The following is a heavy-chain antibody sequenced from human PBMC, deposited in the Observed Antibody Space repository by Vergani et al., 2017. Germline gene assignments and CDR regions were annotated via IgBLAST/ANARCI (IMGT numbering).Heavy chain of an antibody. V-gene: IGHV3-30-3*01. CDR1: GFTFSSYA. CDR3: ARDRIAVAGKAEYFQH. J-gene: IGHJ1*01. D-gene: IGHD6-19*01. CDR2: ISYDGSNN. Sequence: VQLVESGGGLVQPGRSLRLSCAASGFTFSSYAMHWVRQAPGKGLEWVAVISYDGSNNYYADSVKGRFTISRDNSKNTLYLQMNSLRAEDTAVYYCARDRIAVAGKAEYFQHWGQGTLVTVSS.